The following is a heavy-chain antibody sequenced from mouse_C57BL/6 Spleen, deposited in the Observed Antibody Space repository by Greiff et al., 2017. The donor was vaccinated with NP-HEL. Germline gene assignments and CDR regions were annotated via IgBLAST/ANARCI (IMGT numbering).Heavy chain of an antibody. CDR1: GYSITSGYY. CDR3: ARDYYGSPY. CDR2: ISYDGSN. V-gene: IGHV3-6*01. Sequence: EVQLQQSGPGLVKPSQSLSLTCSVTGYSITSGYYWNWIRQFPGNKLEWMGYISYDGSNNYNPSLKNRISITRDTSKNQFFLKLNSVTTEDTATYYCARDYYGSPYWGQGTTLTVSS. D-gene: IGHD1-1*01. J-gene: IGHJ2*01.